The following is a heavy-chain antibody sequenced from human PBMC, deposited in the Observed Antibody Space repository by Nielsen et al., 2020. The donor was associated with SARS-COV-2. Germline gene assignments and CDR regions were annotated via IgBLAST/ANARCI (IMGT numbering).Heavy chain of an antibody. J-gene: IGHJ4*02. D-gene: IGHD5-24*01. V-gene: IGHV4-30-4*01. CDR2: IYYSGST. Sequence: SEILSLTCTVSGGSISSGDYYWSWIRQPPGKGLEWIGYIYYSGSTYYNPSLKSRVTISVDTSKNQFSLKLSSVTAADTALYYCARAAGWGWLQAIPPEFDYWGQGTLVTVSS. CDR3: ARAAGWGWLQAIPPEFDY. CDR1: GGSISSGDYY.